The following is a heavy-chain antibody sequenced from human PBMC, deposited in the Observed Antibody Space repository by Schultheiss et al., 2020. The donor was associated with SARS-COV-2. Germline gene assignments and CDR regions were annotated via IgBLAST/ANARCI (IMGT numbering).Heavy chain of an antibody. CDR3: ARHASVVLVATFDY. V-gene: IGHV4-39*01. CDR2: IYYSGST. Sequence: SETLSLTCTISGGSISTYYWSWIRQPPGKGLEWIGSIYYSGSTYYNPSLKSRVTISVDTSKNQFSLKLSSVTAADTAVYYCARHASVVLVATFDYWGQGTLVTVSS. CDR1: GGSISTYY. D-gene: IGHD5-12*01. J-gene: IGHJ4*02.